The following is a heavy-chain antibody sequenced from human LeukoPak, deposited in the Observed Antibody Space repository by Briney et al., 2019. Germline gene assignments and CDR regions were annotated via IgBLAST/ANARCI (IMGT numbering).Heavy chain of an antibody. D-gene: IGHD1-14*01. J-gene: IGHJ3*02. Sequence: GGSLRLSCAASGFTFSRYSMNWVRQAPGKGLEWVSSITSSSSCIYYADSLKGRFTISRDNAKNSLYLQMNSLRAEDTALYYCARNWAGDAFDIWGQGTMVTVSS. CDR2: ITSSSSCI. CDR3: ARNWAGDAFDI. CDR1: GFTFSRYS. V-gene: IGHV3-21*04.